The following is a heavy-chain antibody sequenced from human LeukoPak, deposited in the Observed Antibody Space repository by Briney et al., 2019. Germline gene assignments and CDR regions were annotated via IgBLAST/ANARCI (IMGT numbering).Heavy chain of an antibody. CDR1: GFTFSSYW. Sequence: GGSLRLSCAASGFTFSSYWMHWVRQAPGKGLVWVSRINSDGSSTSYADSVKGRFTISRDNAKNTLYLQMNSLRAEDTAVYYCARMSYLTVTPFGNPNWYFDLWGRGTLVTVSS. CDR2: INSDGSST. J-gene: IGHJ2*01. V-gene: IGHV3-74*01. D-gene: IGHD4-17*01. CDR3: ARMSYLTVTPFGNPNWYFDL.